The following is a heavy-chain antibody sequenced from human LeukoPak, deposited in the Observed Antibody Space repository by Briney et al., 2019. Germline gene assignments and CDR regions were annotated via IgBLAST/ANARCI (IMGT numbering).Heavy chain of an antibody. CDR3: ARQMLWFRYLDN. V-gene: IGHV4-39*01. D-gene: IGHD5-18*01. CDR1: GGSISSSSYY. J-gene: IGHJ4*02. CDR2: WSYRGTR. Sequence: TSETLSLTCTVSGGSISSSSYYWAWVRQPPGKGLEWIGCWSYRGTRYHNPSLKSRVTISVDTSNNQFSLKLSSATAADTAVYYCARQMLWFRYLDNWGQGTLVTVSS.